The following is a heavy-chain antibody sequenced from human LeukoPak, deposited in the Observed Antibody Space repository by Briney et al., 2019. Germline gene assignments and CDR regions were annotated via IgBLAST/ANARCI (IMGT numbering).Heavy chain of an antibody. CDR1: GFTFNDYY. CDR3: ARVTVGVTGDAFDI. Sequence: GGSLRLPCAASGFTFNDYYMDWVRQVPGKGLEWVSRSRNKVNRYTTEYAASVKGRFTVSRDDSKDSLYLEMNSLKTEDTAVYYCARVTVGVTGDAFDIWGPGTVVTVSS. J-gene: IGHJ3*02. CDR2: SRNKVNRYTT. V-gene: IGHV3-72*01. D-gene: IGHD1-26*01.